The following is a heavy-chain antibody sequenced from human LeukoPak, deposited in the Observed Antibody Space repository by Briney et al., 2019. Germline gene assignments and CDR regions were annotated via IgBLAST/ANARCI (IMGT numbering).Heavy chain of an antibody. J-gene: IGHJ6*02. CDR2: IYYSGST. V-gene: IGHV4-38-2*01. CDR3: ARVPRRVAVAGTGYYGMDV. D-gene: IGHD6-19*01. CDR1: GYSISSSYY. Sequence: SETLSLTCAVSGYSISSSYYWGWIRQPPGKGLEWIGSIYYSGSTYYNPSLKSRVTISVDTSKNQFSLKLSSVTAADTAVYYCARVPRRVAVAGTGYYGMDVWGQGTTVTVSS.